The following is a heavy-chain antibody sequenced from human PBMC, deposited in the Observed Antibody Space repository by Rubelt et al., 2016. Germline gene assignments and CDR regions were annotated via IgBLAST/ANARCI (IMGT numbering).Heavy chain of an antibody. CDR3: ARDGPGITVAGYFDF. CDR1: GFTFSSYA. V-gene: IGHV3-23*04. Sequence: EVQLVESGGGLVQPGGSLRLSCAASGFTFSSYAMTWVRQAPGKGLEWVSSISDSGATPYYADSVKGRFTISRDNSKNTLYLQVNSLRPEDTAVYYCARDGPGITVAGYFDFWGQGILVTVSS. J-gene: IGHJ4*02. CDR2: ISDSGATP. D-gene: IGHD6-19*01.